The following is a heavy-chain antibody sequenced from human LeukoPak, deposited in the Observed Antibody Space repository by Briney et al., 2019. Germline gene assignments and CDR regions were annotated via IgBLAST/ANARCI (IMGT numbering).Heavy chain of an antibody. D-gene: IGHD1-14*01. CDR2: MNPNSGNT. Sequence: ASVKVSCKASGYTFTGYYMHWVRQAPGQGLEWMGWMNPNSGNTGYAQKFQGRVTMTRNTSISTAYMELSSLRSEDTAVYYCARGRSPLGPYGTADYWGQGTLVTVSS. J-gene: IGHJ4*02. V-gene: IGHV1-8*02. CDR3: ARGRSPLGPYGTADY. CDR1: GYTFTGYY.